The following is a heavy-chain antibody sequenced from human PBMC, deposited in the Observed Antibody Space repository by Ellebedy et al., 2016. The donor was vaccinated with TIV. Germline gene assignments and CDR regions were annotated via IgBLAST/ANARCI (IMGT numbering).Heavy chain of an antibody. CDR3: AKQTSKDILTGSGGGCFDY. Sequence: SLKISCVASGFTFDDYAIHWVRQAPGKGLEWVSGISWNSGYTAYGYSVKGRFTISRDNAKNSLYLQMNSLGPEDTALYFCAKQTSKDILTGSGGGCFDYWGQGALVTVSP. J-gene: IGHJ4*02. V-gene: IGHV3-9*01. CDR1: GFTFDDYA. CDR2: ISWNSGYT. D-gene: IGHD3-9*01.